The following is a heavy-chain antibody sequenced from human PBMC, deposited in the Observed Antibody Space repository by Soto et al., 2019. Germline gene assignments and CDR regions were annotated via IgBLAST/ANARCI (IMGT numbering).Heavy chain of an antibody. CDR3: ARDAWGPDY. Sequence: QVQLVQSGAEVTKPGASVKISCKTSGRTSPPYNVHWVRQAPGQGLEWMGIINPSGDSTTYAQNLQGRLSMARDSSTTTVFMELRSLTSEDTAMYYCARDAWGPDYWGQGTLVTVSS. CDR2: INPSGDST. D-gene: IGHD7-27*01. J-gene: IGHJ4*02. V-gene: IGHV1-46*04. CDR1: GRTSPPYN.